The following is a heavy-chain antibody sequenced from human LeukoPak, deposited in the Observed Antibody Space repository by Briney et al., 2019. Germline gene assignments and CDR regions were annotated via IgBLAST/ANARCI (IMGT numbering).Heavy chain of an antibody. CDR2: ISETI. D-gene: IGHD3-16*01. Sequence: GGALRPSCIASGFVFSRDNMNWVRQAPGKGLEWVAHISETIYYADSVQGRFTISRDNAKNSLYLQMSNLRVDDTAMYYCVREVGRPKTFYFDSWGRGTPVTVSS. V-gene: IGHV3-48*04. CDR1: GFVFSRDN. J-gene: IGHJ4*02. CDR3: VREVGRPKTFYFDS.